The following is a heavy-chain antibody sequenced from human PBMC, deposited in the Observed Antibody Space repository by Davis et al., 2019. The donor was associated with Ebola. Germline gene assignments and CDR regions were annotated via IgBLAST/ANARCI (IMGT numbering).Heavy chain of an antibody. V-gene: IGHV1-69*04. CDR3: ARGRGKRWLGIFDY. Sequence: SVKVSCKASGGTFSSYAISWVRQAPGQGLEWMGRIIPILGIANYAQKFQGRVTITADESTSTAYMELSSLRSEDTAVYYCARGRGKRWLGIFDYWGQGTLVTVSS. J-gene: IGHJ4*02. CDR1: GGTFSSYA. D-gene: IGHD5-24*01. CDR2: IIPILGIA.